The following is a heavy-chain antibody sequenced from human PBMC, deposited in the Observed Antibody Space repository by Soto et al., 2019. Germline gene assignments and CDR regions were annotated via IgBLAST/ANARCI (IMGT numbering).Heavy chain of an antibody. CDR1: GFIFSTSA. CDR3: AKVRGSGSYHIFDY. CDR2: ISDSGTGT. Sequence: DVQLLESEGGLVQPGGFLRLSCAGSGFIFSTSAMTWVRQAPGKGLEWVSSISDSGTGTYYADSVKGRFTISRDNSKSTLYLQMNSLRAEDTAVYFCAKVRGSGSYHIFDYWGQGTLVTVSS. V-gene: IGHV3-23*01. D-gene: IGHD3-10*01. J-gene: IGHJ4*02.